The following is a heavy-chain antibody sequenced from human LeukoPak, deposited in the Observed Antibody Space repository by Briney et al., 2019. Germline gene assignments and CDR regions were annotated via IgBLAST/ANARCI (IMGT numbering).Heavy chain of an antibody. Sequence: SVKVSCKASGYTFTSYYMQWVRQAPGQGLEWMGLINPSGGSTSYAQKFQGRVSMTRDTSTSTVYMELSSLRSEDTAVYYCARSQGGAYSYGTDYWGQGTLVSVSS. CDR2: INPSGGST. D-gene: IGHD5-18*01. CDR3: ARSQGGAYSYGTDY. V-gene: IGHV1-46*01. J-gene: IGHJ4*02. CDR1: GYTFTSYY.